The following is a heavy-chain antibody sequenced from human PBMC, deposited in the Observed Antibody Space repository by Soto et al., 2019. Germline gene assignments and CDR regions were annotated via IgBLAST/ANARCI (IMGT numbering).Heavy chain of an antibody. CDR3: ARGGGSPDY. D-gene: IGHD2-15*01. J-gene: IGHJ4*02. V-gene: IGHV4-4*02. CDR2: IHDSGST. CDR1: GASIGTSNW. Sequence: SETLSLTCAVSGASIGTSNWWSWVRQSPGKGLEWIGEIHDSGSTKYNPSLKSRVTISLDKSKNQFSLNVSYVTAADTAVYYCARGGGSPDYWGQGTLVTVSS.